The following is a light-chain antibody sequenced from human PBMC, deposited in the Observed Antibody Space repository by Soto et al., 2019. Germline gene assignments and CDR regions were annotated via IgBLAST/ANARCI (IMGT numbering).Light chain of an antibody. V-gene: IGLV1-40*01. CDR2: GNS. CDR1: SSNIGAGYD. J-gene: IGLJ2*01. CDR3: CSYAGSSTLV. Sequence: QSVLTQPPSVSGAPGQRVTISCTGSSSNIGAGYDVHWYQQLPGTAPKLLIYGNSNRPSGVPDRFSGSKSGTSASLAITGLRAEDEADYYCCSYAGSSTLVFGGGTKLTVL.